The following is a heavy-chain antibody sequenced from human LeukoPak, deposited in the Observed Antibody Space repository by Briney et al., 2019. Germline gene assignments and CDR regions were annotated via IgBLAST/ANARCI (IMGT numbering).Heavy chain of an antibody. D-gene: IGHD3-10*01. J-gene: IGHJ3*02. V-gene: IGHV4-59*01. CDR2: IYYSGST. CDR1: GGSISSYY. Sequence: SETLSLTCTVSGGSISSYYWSWIRQPPGKGLEWIGYIYYSGSTNYNPSLKSRVTISVDTSKNQFSLKLSSVTAADTAVYYCARLQGSGSFHAFDIWGQGTMVTVSS. CDR3: ARLQGSGSFHAFDI.